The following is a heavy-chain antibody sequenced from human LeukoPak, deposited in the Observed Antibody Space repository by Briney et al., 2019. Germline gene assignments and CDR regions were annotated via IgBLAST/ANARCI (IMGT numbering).Heavy chain of an antibody. V-gene: IGHV4-4*07. CDR3: ARDHSFSDAFDI. D-gene: IGHD1-26*01. Sequence: GSLRLSCAASGFTFSSYSMNWIRQPAGKGLEWIGRIYTSGSTNYNPSLKSRVTISVDTSKNQFSLKLSSVTAADTAVYYCARDHSFSDAFDIWGQGTMVTVSS. J-gene: IGHJ3*02. CDR1: GFTFSSYS. CDR2: IYTSGST.